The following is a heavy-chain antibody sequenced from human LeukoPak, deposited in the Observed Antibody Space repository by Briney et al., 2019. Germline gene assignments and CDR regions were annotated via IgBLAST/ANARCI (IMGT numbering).Heavy chain of an antibody. CDR2: INHSGST. CDR3: ARGPEPQYCSSTSCYSASRRMDV. V-gene: IGHV4-34*01. D-gene: IGHD2-2*01. Sequence: SETLSLTCAVYGGSFSGYYWSWIRRPPGKGLEWIGEINHSGSTNYNPSLKSRVTISVDTSKNQFSLKLSSVTAADTAVYYCARGPEPQYCSSTSCYSASRRMDVWGQGTTVTVSS. J-gene: IGHJ6*02. CDR1: GGSFSGYY.